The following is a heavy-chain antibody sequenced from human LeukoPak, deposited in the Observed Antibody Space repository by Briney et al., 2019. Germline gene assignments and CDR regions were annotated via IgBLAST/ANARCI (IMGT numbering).Heavy chain of an antibody. CDR1: GYTFTGYY. J-gene: IGHJ3*02. CDR3: KIETAMGAKDAFDI. V-gene: IGHV1-2*02. CDR2: INPNSGGT. D-gene: IGHD5-18*01. Sequence: ASVKVSCKASGYTFTGYYMHWVRQAPGQGLEWMGWINPNSGGTNYAQKFQGRVTMTTDTSTSTAYMELRSLRSDDTAVYYCKIETAMGAKDAFDIWGQGTMVTVSS.